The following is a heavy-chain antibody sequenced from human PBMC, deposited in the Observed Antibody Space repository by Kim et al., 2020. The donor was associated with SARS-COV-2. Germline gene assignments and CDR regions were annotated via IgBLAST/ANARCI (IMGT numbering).Heavy chain of an antibody. CDR2: GTT. V-gene: IGHV3-15*01. D-gene: IGHD5-12*01. CDR3: TTGGEFDP. J-gene: IGHJ5*02. Sequence: GTTDQAAPVKGRLTISRDNSKNTLYVQMNRLKTEATAVYYCTTGGEFDPWGQGTLVTVSS.